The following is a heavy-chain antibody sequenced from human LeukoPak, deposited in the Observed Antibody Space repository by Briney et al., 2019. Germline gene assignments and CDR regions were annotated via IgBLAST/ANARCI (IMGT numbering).Heavy chain of an antibody. CDR2: IYHSGGT. Sequence: MTSETLSLTCTVPGGSVSSDNWWSWVRQSPGKGLEWIGEIYHSGGTNYNPSLKSRVTISIDKSKNQFSLKVNSLTAADTAVYFCARERGYTYGPIDYWGQGTLVTVSS. J-gene: IGHJ4*02. V-gene: IGHV4-4*02. D-gene: IGHD5-18*01. CDR3: ARERGYTYGPIDY. CDR1: GGSVSSDNW.